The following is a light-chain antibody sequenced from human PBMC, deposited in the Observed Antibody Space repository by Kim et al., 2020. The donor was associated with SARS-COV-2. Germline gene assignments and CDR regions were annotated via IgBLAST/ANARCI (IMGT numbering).Light chain of an antibody. J-gene: IGLJ2*01. Sequence: SYELTQPPSVSVSPGQTASITCSGDKLGDKYACWYQQKPGQSPALVIYQDSKRPSGIPERFSGSNSGNTATLTISGTQAMDEADYYCQAWDSSTKVVFGGGTQLTVL. V-gene: IGLV3-1*01. CDR2: QDS. CDR3: QAWDSSTKVV. CDR1: KLGDKY.